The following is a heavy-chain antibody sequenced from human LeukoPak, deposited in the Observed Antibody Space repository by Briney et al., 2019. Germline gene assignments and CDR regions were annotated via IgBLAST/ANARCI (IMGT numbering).Heavy chain of an antibody. V-gene: IGHV1-24*01. J-gene: IGHJ4*02. CDR2: FDPEDGET. CDR3: ATSDYGDYSVDSFDY. CDR1: GHTLTELS. D-gene: IGHD4-17*01. Sequence: ASVKVSCKVSGHTLTELSMHWVRQAPGKGLEWMGGFDPEDGETIYAQKFQGRVTMTEDTSTDTAYMELSSLRSEDTAVYYCATSDYGDYSVDSFDYWGQGTLVTVSS.